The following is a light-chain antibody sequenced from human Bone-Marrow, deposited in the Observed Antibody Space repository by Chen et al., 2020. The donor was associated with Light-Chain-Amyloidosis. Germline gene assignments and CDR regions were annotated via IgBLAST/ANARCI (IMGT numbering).Light chain of an antibody. CDR1: QTISSNY. J-gene: IGKJ4*01. Sequence: EIVLTQSPGTLSLSPGEGANLSCRASQTISSNYLTWYQQKFGQAPRLLIHGSSSRATGIPDRFTGSGSGTDFTLTINRLEPEDFAMYFCQQYGTSPLTVGGGTKVEIK. V-gene: IGKV3-20*01. CDR3: QQYGTSPLT. CDR2: GSS.